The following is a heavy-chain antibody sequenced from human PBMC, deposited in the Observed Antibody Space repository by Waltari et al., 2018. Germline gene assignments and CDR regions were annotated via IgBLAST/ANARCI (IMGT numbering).Heavy chain of an antibody. V-gene: IGHV4-61*02. CDR2: IYPSGRT. CDR3: AREDTAMNY. D-gene: IGHD5-18*01. J-gene: IGHJ4*02. Sequence: QVQLQESGPGLVKPSQTLSLTCTVSGGSISSGSYYWSWIRQPAGKGLEWIGRIYPSGRTKYNPSLKSRVTISVDTSKNQFSRKLSSVTAADTGVYYCAREDTAMNYWGQGTLVTVSS. CDR1: GGSISSGSYY.